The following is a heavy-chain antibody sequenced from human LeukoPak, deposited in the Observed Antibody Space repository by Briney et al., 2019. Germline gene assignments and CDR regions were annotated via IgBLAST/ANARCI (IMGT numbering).Heavy chain of an antibody. Sequence: ASVKVSCKASGYTFTSYDINWVRQATGQGLEWMGWMNPNSGNTGYAQKFQGRVTMTRNTSISTAYMELSCLRSEDTAVYYCARGRLWFGEPQGDCWGQGTLVTVSS. D-gene: IGHD3-10*01. J-gene: IGHJ4*02. CDR3: ARGRLWFGEPQGDC. V-gene: IGHV1-8*01. CDR2: MNPNSGNT. CDR1: GYTFTSYD.